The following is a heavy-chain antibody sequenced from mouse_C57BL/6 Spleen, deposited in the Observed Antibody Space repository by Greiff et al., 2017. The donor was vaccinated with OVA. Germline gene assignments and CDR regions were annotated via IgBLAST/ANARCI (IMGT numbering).Heavy chain of an antibody. CDR3: ARSRAAYYFDY. CDR2: INPSTGGT. CDR1: GYSFTGYY. V-gene: IGHV1-42*01. Sequence: VQLKESGPELVKPGASVKISCKASGYSFTGYYMNWVKQSPEKSLEWIGEINPSTGGTTYNQKFKAKATLTVDKSSSTAYMQLKSLTSEDSAVYYCARSRAAYYFDYWGQGTTLTVSS. J-gene: IGHJ2*01.